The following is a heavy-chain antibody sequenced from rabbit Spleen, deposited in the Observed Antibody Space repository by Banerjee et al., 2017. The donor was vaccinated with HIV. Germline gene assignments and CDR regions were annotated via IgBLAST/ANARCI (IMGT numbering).Heavy chain of an antibody. D-gene: IGHD2-1*01. Sequence: QSLEESGGDLVKPGASLTLTCTVSGFSFSSSYYMFWVRQAPGKGLECIACIYNGDGSTYYATWAKGRFTISKTSSTTVTLQMTSLTAADTATYFCARGSATMTMMITGFFFNLWGPGTLVTVS. CDR1: GFSFSSSYY. CDR2: IYNGDGST. V-gene: IGHV1S40*01. CDR3: ARGSATMTMMITGFFFNL. J-gene: IGHJ4*01.